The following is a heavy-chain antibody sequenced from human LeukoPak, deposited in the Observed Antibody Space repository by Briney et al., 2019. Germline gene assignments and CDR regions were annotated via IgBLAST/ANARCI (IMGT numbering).Heavy chain of an antibody. CDR1: GGSFSGYY. Sequence: PSETLSLTCAVYGGSFSGYYWSWIRQPPGKGLEWIGEINHSGSTNHNPSLKSRVTISVDTSKNQFSLKLSSVTAADTAVYYCARGEKRITIFGVVINPHPQFDYWGQGTLVTVSS. J-gene: IGHJ4*02. V-gene: IGHV4-34*01. CDR3: ARGEKRITIFGVVINPHPQFDY. D-gene: IGHD3-3*01. CDR2: INHSGST.